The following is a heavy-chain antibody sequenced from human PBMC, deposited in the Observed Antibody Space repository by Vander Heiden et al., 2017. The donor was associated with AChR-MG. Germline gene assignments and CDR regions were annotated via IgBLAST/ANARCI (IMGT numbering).Heavy chain of an antibody. CDR1: GFTFRSYA. Sequence: EMQLLESGGGLVKPGGSLRVSCAASGFTFRSYAMTWVLQAPGKGLEWVSGISGSGCSTYYADSVKGRFHIPRDNSKNTLYLQMNSLRAEDTAIYYCVRARGCSSSSCYNDYWGQGTLVTVSS. J-gene: IGHJ4*02. CDR2: ISGSGCST. V-gene: IGHV3-23*01. D-gene: IGHD2-2*02. CDR3: VRARGCSSSSCYNDY.